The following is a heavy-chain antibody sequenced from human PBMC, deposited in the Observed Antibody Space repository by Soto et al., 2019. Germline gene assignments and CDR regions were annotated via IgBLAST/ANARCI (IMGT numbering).Heavy chain of an antibody. J-gene: IGHJ3*02. Sequence: PGGSLRLSCTASGFTLSDYPMSWFRQAPGKGLEWIAYIRTAAYGGTTEYAASVRDRFTISRDDSESIASLQVNSLKTEDTAVYFCTRAIRLSGDAFDIWSQGTMVTVSS. CDR2: IRTAAYGGTT. D-gene: IGHD3-3*01. CDR3: TRAIRLSGDAFDI. CDR1: GFTLSDYP. V-gene: IGHV3-49*03.